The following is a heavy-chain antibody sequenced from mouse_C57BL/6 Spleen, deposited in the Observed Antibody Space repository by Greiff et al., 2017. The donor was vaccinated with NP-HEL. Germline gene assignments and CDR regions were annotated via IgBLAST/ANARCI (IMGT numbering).Heavy chain of an antibody. V-gene: IGHV5-17*01. D-gene: IGHD2-4*01. CDR2: ISSGSSTI. Sequence: EVHLVESGGGLVKPGGSLKLSCAASGFTFSDYGMHWVRQAPEKGLEWVAYISSGSSTIYYADTVKGRFTISRDNAKNTLFLQMTSLRSEDTAMYYCARGDYDYDVGFADWGQGTLVTVSA. CDR1: GFTFSDYG. CDR3: ARGDYDYDVGFAD. J-gene: IGHJ3*01.